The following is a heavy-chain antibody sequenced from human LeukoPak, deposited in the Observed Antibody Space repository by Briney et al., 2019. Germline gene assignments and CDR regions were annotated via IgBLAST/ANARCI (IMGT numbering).Heavy chain of an antibody. CDR1: GFTFGSYS. J-gene: IGHJ4*02. Sequence: KAGGSLRLSCAASGFTFGSYSMNWVRQAPGKGLEWVSSISSSSSYIYYADSVKGRFTISRDNAKNSLYLQMNSLRAEDTTVYYCARDLPPWELLTEFDYWGQGTLVTVSS. CDR3: ARDLPPWELLTEFDY. D-gene: IGHD1-26*01. CDR2: ISSSSSYI. V-gene: IGHV3-21*01.